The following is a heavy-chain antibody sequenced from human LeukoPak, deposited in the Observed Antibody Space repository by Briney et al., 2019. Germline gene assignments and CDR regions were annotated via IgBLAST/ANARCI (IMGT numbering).Heavy chain of an antibody. CDR2: LSGSGGST. V-gene: IGHV3-23*01. CDR3: AKDLGPITPDI. CDR1: GFTFSSYA. D-gene: IGHD3-10*01. Sequence: QSGGSLRLSCAASGFTFSSYAMSWVRQAPGQGLEWVSGLSGSGGSTYYADSVKGRFTISRDNYKNTLYLKMDSLRAEDTAVYYCAKDLGPITPDIWGQGTMVTVSS. J-gene: IGHJ3*02.